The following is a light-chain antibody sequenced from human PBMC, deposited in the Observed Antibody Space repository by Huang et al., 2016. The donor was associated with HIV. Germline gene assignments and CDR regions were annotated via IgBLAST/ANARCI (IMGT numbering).Light chain of an antibody. V-gene: IGKV1-NL1*01. CDR3: QQYHSSWT. J-gene: IGKJ1*01. CDR1: QGIRNS. CDR2: AAS. Sequence: DIQMTQSPLSLSASVGDRVTITCRASQGIRNSLAWYQQKTGKAPKLLVYAASRLESGVPSWFSGSGSGTNFTLTISSLQPEDFATYYCQQYHSSWTFGQGTKVEIK.